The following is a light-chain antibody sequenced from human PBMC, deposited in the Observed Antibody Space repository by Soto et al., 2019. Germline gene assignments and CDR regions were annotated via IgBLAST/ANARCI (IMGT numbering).Light chain of an antibody. CDR2: GAS. V-gene: IGKV3-20*01. CDR3: QQYGSSFRT. CDR1: QSVSSN. Sequence: VMSMSLGTVSVSPGARSPLSCRPSQSVSSNLAWYQQNPGQPPRTLIYGASSRATGIPDRFSGSGSGTDFTLTISRLEPEDFAVYYCQQYGSSFRTFGQGTKVDIK. J-gene: IGKJ1*01.